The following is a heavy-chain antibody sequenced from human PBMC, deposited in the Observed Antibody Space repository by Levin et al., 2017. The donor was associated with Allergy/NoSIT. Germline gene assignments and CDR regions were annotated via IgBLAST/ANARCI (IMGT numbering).Heavy chain of an antibody. D-gene: IGHD3-22*01. CDR2: ISSSGSAI. CDR3: ARGGTFYYDSSGYYPYYFDY. Sequence: GESLKISCAASGFTFSSYEMNWVRQAPGKGLEWVSYISSSGSAIYYADSVQGRCTISRDNAKNSLYLHMNSLRAEDTAVYYCARGGTFYYDSSGYYPYYFDYWCQGTLVTVSS. CDR1: GFTFSSYE. V-gene: IGHV3-48*03. J-gene: IGHJ4*02.